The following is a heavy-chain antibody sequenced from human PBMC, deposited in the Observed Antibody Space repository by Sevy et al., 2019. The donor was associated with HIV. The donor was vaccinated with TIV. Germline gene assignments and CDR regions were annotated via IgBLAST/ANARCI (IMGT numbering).Heavy chain of an antibody. J-gene: IGHJ4*01. D-gene: IGHD6-19*01. CDR3: ARPDLSGWYFDF. V-gene: IGHV3-48*01. Sequence: GGSLRLSCVASGFTFSSYSMNWVRQAPGKGLEWVSYISSSSDSSRTPYYADSVKGRFSISRDNAKNSVHLQMTSLRVEDTAVYYCARPDLSGWYFDFWGHGTLVTVSS. CDR2: ISSSSDSSRTP. CDR1: GFTFSSYS.